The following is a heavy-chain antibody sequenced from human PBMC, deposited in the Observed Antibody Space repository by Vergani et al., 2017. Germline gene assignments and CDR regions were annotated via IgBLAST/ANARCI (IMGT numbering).Heavy chain of an antibody. V-gene: IGHV1-69*09. J-gene: IGHJ6*02. CDR1: GGTFSSYA. CDR2: IIPILGIA. D-gene: IGHD6-19*01. Sequence: VQLVESGAEVKKPGSSVKVSCKASGGTFSSYAISWVRQAPGQGLEWMGRIIPILGIANYAQKFQGRVTITADKSTSTAYMELSSLRSEDTAVYYCAREKGMSSGWSLYYYYGMDVWGQGTTVTVSS. CDR3: AREKGMSSGWSLYYYYGMDV.